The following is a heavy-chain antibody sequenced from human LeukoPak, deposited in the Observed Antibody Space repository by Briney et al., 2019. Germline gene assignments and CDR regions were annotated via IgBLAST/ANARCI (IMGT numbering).Heavy chain of an antibody. Sequence: PSETLSLTCTVSGGSISSGGYYWRWIRQHPGKGLEWIGYIYYSGSTYYNPSLKSRVTISVDTSKNQFSLKLSSVTAADTAVYYCARLHSSSWSWFVFDIWGQGTMVTVSS. V-gene: IGHV4-31*03. CDR3: ARLHSSSWSWFVFDI. J-gene: IGHJ3*02. CDR1: GGSISSGGYY. CDR2: IYYSGST. D-gene: IGHD6-13*01.